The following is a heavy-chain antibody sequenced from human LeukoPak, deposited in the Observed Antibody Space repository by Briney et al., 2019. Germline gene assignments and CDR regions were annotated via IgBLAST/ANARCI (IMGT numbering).Heavy chain of an antibody. Sequence: GGSLRLSCAASGFTFSSYSMNWVRQAPGKGLEWVSSISSSSSYIYYADSVKGRFTISRDNAKNSLYLQMNSLKAEDTAVYYCAREVYDFWSGYYFTTGFGWFDPWGQGTLVTVSS. CDR3: AREVYDFWSGYYFTTGFGWFDP. D-gene: IGHD3-3*01. J-gene: IGHJ5*02. V-gene: IGHV3-21*01. CDR2: ISSSSSYI. CDR1: GFTFSSYS.